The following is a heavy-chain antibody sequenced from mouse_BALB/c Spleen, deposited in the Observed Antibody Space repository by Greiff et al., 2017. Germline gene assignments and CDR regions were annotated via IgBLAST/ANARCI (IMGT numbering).Heavy chain of an antibody. CDR2: ISSGGSYT. V-gene: IGHV5-9-4*01. J-gene: IGHJ4*01. CDR3: ASFYYGSSYNAMDY. D-gene: IGHD1-1*01. CDR1: GFTFSSYA. Sequence: EVMLVESGGGLVKPGGSLKLSCAASGFTFSSYAMSWVRQSPEKRLEWVAEISSGGSYTYYPDTVTGRFTISRDNAKNTLYLEMSSLRSEDTAMYYCASFYYGSSYNAMDYWGQGTSVTVSS.